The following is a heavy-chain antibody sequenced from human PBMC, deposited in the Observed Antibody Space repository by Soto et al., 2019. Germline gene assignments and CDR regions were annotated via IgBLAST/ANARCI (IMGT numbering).Heavy chain of an antibody. Sequence: PGGSLRLSCAASGFTFSSYAMSWVRQAPGKGLEWVSAISGSGVSTYYADSVKGRFTISRDNSKNTLYLQMNSLRAEDTAVYYSAKSPGMYYYDSSGYYHYDYWGQGTLVTVSS. CDR2: ISGSGVST. D-gene: IGHD3-22*01. CDR3: AKSPGMYYYDSSGYYHYDY. V-gene: IGHV3-23*01. CDR1: GFTFSSYA. J-gene: IGHJ4*02.